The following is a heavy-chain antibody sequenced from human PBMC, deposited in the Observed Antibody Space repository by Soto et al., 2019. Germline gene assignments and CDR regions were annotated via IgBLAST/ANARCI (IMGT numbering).Heavy chain of an antibody. Sequence: QVQLVQSGADVKKPGSSVKVSCKASRGTFSSYAISWVRQDPGQGLEWMGGIIPIFGTANYSQKFQGRVTITADESTSTGYMELSSLRSEDTAVYYCASWQQLVGGWFDPWGQGTVVTVSS. J-gene: IGHJ5*02. CDR3: ASWQQLVGGWFDP. CDR1: RGTFSSYA. D-gene: IGHD6-13*01. CDR2: IIPIFGTA. V-gene: IGHV1-69*01.